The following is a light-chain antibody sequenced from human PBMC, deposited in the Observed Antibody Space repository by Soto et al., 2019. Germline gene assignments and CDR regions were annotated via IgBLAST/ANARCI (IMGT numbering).Light chain of an antibody. CDR3: QRYDSYPIT. Sequence: DIQMTQSPSTLSASVGDRVTISCRASQNIVGWLAWYQHKPGRAPKLLIYQASTLEIGVPSRFSGSGSGTEFTLTISILQPDDSATYYCQRYDSYPITFGQGTRLEIK. J-gene: IGKJ5*01. CDR2: QAS. V-gene: IGKV1-5*03. CDR1: QNIVGW.